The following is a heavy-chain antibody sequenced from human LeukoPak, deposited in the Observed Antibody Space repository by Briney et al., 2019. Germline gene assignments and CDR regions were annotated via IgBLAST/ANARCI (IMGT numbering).Heavy chain of an antibody. CDR3: ARDSAYVYAFDI. Sequence: PGGSLRLSCSASGFTFSSFAMHWVRQAPGKGLEWVSSISSSSSYIYYADSVKGRFTISRDNAKNSLYLQMNSLRAEDTAVYYCARDSAYVYAFDIWGQGTMVTVSS. CDR1: GFTFSSFA. J-gene: IGHJ3*02. CDR2: ISSSSSYI. V-gene: IGHV3-21*01. D-gene: IGHD3-10*02.